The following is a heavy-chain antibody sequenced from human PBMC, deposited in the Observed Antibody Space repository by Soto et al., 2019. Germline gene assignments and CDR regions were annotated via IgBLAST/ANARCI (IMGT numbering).Heavy chain of an antibody. CDR2: ISYDGSNK. CDR1: GFTFSSYG. V-gene: IGHV3-30*03. CDR3: ARGAGSVLKGAFDI. D-gene: IGHD1-26*01. Sequence: GGSLRLSCAASGFTFSSYGMHWVRQAPGKGLEWVAVISYDGSNKYYADSVKGRFTISRDNSKNTLYLQMGSLRAEDMAVYYCARGAGSVLKGAFDIWGQGTMVTVSS. J-gene: IGHJ3*02.